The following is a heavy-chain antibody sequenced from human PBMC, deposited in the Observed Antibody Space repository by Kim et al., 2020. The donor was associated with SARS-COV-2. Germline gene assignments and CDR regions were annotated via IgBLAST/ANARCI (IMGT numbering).Heavy chain of an antibody. V-gene: IGHV3-74*01. Sequence: GGSLRLSCAASGFTFGRYWMHWVRQGPGKGLVWVSRIKPDGSSTTYADSVKGRFTISRDNAKNTLYLQMNSLRVEDTAVYYCARLYCSDGSCYYSLDIWGQGQWSPSLQ. J-gene: IGHJ3*02. CDR1: GFTFGRYW. CDR2: IKPDGSST. D-gene: IGHD2-15*01. CDR3: ARLYCSDGSCYYSLDI.